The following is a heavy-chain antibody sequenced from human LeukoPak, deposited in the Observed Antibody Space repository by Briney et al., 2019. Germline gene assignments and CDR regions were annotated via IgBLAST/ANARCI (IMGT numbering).Heavy chain of an antibody. Sequence: GGSLRLSCAASGFTFSSYSMNWVRQAPGKGLEWVSSISSSSSYIYYADPVKGRFTISRDNAKNSLYLQMNSLRAEDTAVYYCAREITPDFYYYYMDVWGKGATVTVSS. CDR1: GFTFSSYS. CDR3: AREITPDFYYYYMDV. D-gene: IGHD5-24*01. J-gene: IGHJ6*03. V-gene: IGHV3-21*01. CDR2: ISSSSSYI.